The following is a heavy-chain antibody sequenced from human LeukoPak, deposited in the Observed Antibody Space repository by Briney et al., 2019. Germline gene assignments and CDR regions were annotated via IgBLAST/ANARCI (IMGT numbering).Heavy chain of an antibody. Sequence: PGRSLRLSCAASGFTFSSYAMHWVRQAPGKGLEWVAVISYDGSNKYYADSVKGRFIISRDNSKNTLYLQMNSPRAEDTAVYYCARERIAVAYYYFDYWGQGTLVTVSS. CDR2: ISYDGSNK. J-gene: IGHJ4*02. CDR1: GFTFSSYA. D-gene: IGHD6-19*01. V-gene: IGHV3-30-3*01. CDR3: ARERIAVAYYYFDY.